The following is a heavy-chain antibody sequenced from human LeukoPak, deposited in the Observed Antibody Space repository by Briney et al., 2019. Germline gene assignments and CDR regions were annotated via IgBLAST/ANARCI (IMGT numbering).Heavy chain of an antibody. Sequence: SETLSDTCTVSGGSISSYYWSWIRQPPGKGLEWIGYIYYSGSTNYNPSLKSRVTISVDTSKNQFSLKLSSVIAADTAVYYCARDRGGSYYFKGAFEIWGQGTMFTVSS. CDR2: IYYSGST. CDR1: GGSISSYY. D-gene: IGHD1-26*01. V-gene: IGHV4-59*01. CDR3: ARDRGGSYYFKGAFEI. J-gene: IGHJ3*02.